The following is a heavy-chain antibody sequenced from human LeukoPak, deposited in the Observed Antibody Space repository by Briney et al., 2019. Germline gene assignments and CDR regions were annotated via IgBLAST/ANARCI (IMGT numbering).Heavy chain of an antibody. Sequence: ETLSLTCTVSGGSISSGSYYWSWIRQPAGKGLEWVSAISGSGGSTYYADSVKGRFTISRDNSKNTLYLQMNSLRAEDTAVYYCAKDLLLVPAAKIDYWGKGTLVTVSS. V-gene: IGHV3-23*01. CDR3: AKDLLLVPAAKIDY. D-gene: IGHD2-2*01. CDR2: ISGSGGST. CDR1: GGSISSGSYY. J-gene: IGHJ4*02.